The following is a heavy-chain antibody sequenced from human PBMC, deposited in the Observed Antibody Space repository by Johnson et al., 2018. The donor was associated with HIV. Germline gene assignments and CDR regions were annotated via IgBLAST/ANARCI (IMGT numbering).Heavy chain of an antibody. CDR3: ARAQYNYALGRGAFDI. CDR1: GFTFSSYA. J-gene: IGHJ3*02. D-gene: IGHD5-18*01. Sequence: DVQVVESGRNLVQSGGSLRLSCAASGFTFSSYAMSWVRQAPGKGLEWVSLIGGSAVSTYYADSVRGRFTISRDNSKNTLYLQMNSLRAEDTAVYYCARAQYNYALGRGAFDIWGQGTMVTVSS. V-gene: IGHV3-23*04. CDR2: IGGSAVST.